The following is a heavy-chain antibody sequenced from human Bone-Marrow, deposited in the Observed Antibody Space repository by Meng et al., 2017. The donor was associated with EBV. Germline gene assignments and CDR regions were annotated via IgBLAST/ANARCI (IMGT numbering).Heavy chain of an antibody. Sequence: VQLVNSEAGCKKPGASVEVSCKASGYTFTSYGISWVRQAPGQGLEWMGWISAYNGNTSYAQKLQGRVTMTTDTSTSTAYMELRSLRSDDTAVYYCARVVVSGSFTHFDYWGQGTLVTVSS. CDR2: ISAYNGNT. CDR3: ARVVVSGSFTHFDY. D-gene: IGHD1-26*01. V-gene: IGHV1-18*01. J-gene: IGHJ4*02. CDR1: GYTFTSYG.